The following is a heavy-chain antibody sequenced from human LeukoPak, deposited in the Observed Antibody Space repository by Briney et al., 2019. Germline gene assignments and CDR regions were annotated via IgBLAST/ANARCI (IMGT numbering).Heavy chain of an antibody. J-gene: IGHJ4*02. V-gene: IGHV3-30*04. CDR3: ARGPDYDILADYFDY. D-gene: IGHD3-9*01. CDR1: GFTFSNYA. CDR2: ISYDGSNK. Sequence: PGRSLRLSCAASGFTFSNYALHWVRQAPGKGLEWVAVISYDGSNKFCADSVRGRFTISRDNSKNTLFLQMNSLRPEDTAVYYCARGPDYDILADYFDYWGQGTLVTVSS.